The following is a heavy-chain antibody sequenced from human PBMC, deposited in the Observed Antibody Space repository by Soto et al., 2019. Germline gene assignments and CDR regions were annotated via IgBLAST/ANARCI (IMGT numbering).Heavy chain of an antibody. CDR2: NYYSGST. D-gene: IGHD6-13*01. V-gene: IGHV4-61*01. Sequence: QVQLQESGPGLLKPSETLSLTCTVSGGSVSSGSYYWSWIRQPPGKGLEWIGYNYYSGSTNYKHPVRSQVTISVDTSKSQFSLKLSFVTAADTVLYYCAISLWAAAGRIFVVYWVEGTLVIVSS. J-gene: IGHJ4*02. CDR1: GGSVSSGSYY. CDR3: AISLWAAAGRIFVVY.